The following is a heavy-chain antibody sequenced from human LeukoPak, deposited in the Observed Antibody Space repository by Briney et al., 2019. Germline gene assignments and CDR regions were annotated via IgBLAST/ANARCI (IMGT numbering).Heavy chain of an antibody. CDR3: ARGDYYGSGSYSDY. CDR2: INWNGGST. J-gene: IGHJ4*02. V-gene: IGHV3-20*04. D-gene: IGHD3-10*01. Sequence: GGSLRLSCAASGFTFDDYGMSWVRQAPGKGLEWVSGINWNGGSTGYADSVKGRFTISRDNAKNSLYLQMNSLRAEDTALYYCARGDYYGSGSYSDYWGQGTLVTVSS. CDR1: GFTFDDYG.